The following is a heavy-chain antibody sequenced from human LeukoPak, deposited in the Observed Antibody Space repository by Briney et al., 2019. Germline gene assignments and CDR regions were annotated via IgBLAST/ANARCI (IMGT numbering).Heavy chain of an antibody. CDR2: INPSGGST. J-gene: IGHJ4*02. CDR3: ARVSSVGYSYTLDY. Sequence: ASVKVSCKASGYTIISYYMHWVRQAPGQGLEWMGIINPSGGSTSYAQKFQGRVTMTRDTSTSTVYMELSSLRSEDTAVYYCARVSSVGYSYTLDYWGQGTLVTVAS. D-gene: IGHD5-18*01. V-gene: IGHV1-46*01. CDR1: GYTIISYY.